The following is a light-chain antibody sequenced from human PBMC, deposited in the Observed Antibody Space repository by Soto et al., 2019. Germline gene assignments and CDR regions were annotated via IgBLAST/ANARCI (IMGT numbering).Light chain of an antibody. CDR2: DVS. CDR1: SSDVGDYNY. V-gene: IGLV2-14*01. Sequence: QSVLTQPVSVSGSPGQSITISCTGASSDVGDYNYVSWYQQYPGKAPKLMIYDVSNRPSGVSNRFSGSKSGNTASLTISGLQAEDEAFYHCSSHTSSGARVFGGGTKVTVL. J-gene: IGLJ3*02. CDR3: SSHTSSGARV.